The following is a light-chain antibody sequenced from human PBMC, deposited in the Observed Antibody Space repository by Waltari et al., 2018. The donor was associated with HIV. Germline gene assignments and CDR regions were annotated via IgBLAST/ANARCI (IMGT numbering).Light chain of an antibody. CDR1: SSNLENDT. CDR2: KNF. Sequence: QPFLTQQPSASGTPAHTVTIPCSGSSSNLENDTVHCYQQLPGMTPKLLIYKNFLRPSGVPDRCAAAKSGTSASLTISGLRSADEADYYCVGWDSSLSAYVFGAGTKVAVL. V-gene: IGLV1-47*01. CDR3: VGWDSSLSAYV. J-gene: IGLJ1*01.